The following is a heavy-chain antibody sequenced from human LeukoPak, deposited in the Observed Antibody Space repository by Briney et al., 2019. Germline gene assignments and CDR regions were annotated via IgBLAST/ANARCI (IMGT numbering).Heavy chain of an antibody. CDR2: VDHDGSGT. D-gene: IGHD5-18*01. Sequence: GGSLRLSCAASVFTFKNYWMHWVRQAPGTGLVWVSRVDHDGSGTSYADSVKGRFTVSRDNAKSTLYLQMNTLRAEDTAVYYCVRDLPQTGYSYDYWGQGTLVTVSS. CDR3: VRDLPQTGYSYDY. J-gene: IGHJ4*02. CDR1: VFTFKNYW. V-gene: IGHV3-74*01.